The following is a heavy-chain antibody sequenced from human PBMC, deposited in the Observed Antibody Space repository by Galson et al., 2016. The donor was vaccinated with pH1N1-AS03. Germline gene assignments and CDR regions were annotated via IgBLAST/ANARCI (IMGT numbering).Heavy chain of an antibody. CDR1: DGSVRSTSYY. V-gene: IGHV4-39*07. Sequence: ETLSLTCNVSDGSVRSTSYYWGWIRQPPGKGLEWIGNIFYNGKTYYSPSLKSRVTISVDTSKNQFSLRVSSLTAADTAIYYCARVQYFRLAEYPVFWFDPWGQGTLVAVSS. CDR2: IFYNGKT. D-gene: IGHD2/OR15-2a*01. CDR3: ARVQYFRLAEYPVFWFDP. J-gene: IGHJ5*02.